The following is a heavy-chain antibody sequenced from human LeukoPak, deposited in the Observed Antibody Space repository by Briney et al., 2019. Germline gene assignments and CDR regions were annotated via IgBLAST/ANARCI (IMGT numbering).Heavy chain of an antibody. CDR1: GYTFTRYG. CDR2: ISAYNGNT. V-gene: IGHV1-18*01. Sequence: ASVKVSCKASGYTFTRYGISWVRQAPGQGLECMGWISAYNGNTNYAQKLQGRFTVTTDTSTSTAYLELGSLRSDDTAVYYCARGSIAARSHPFDYWGQGTLVTVSS. CDR3: ARGSIAARSHPFDY. D-gene: IGHD6-6*01. J-gene: IGHJ4*02.